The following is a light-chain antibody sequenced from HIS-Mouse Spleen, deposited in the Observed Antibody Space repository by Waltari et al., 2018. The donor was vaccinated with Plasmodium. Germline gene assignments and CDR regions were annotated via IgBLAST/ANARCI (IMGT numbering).Light chain of an antibody. CDR3: QAWDSSTVV. J-gene: IGLJ2*01. Sequence: SYELTQPPSVSVSPGQTASITCSGDKLGDKYACWYQQKPGQSPVLVIYHDSKRPSGLRERFSGSKAGNTATLTISGTQAMDEADYYCQAWDSSTVVFGGGTKLTVL. CDR1: KLGDKY. CDR2: HDS. V-gene: IGLV3-1*01.